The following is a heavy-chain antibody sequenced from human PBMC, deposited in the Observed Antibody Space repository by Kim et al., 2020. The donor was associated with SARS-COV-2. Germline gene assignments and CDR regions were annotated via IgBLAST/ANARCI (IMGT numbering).Heavy chain of an antibody. V-gene: IGHV4-39*01. D-gene: IGHD6-13*01. CDR1: GGSISSSSYY. CDR3: ARQGRGIAAAGTTPDY. Sequence: SETLSLTCTVSGGSISSSSYYWGWIRQPPGKGLEWIGSIYYSGSTYYNPSLKSRVTISVDTSKNQFSLKLSSVTAADTAVYYCARQGRGIAAAGTTPDYWGQGTLVTVSS. CDR2: IYYSGST. J-gene: IGHJ4*02.